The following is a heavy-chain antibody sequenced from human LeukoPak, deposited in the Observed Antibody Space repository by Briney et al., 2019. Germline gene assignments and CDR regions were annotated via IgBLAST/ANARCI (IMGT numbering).Heavy chain of an antibody. CDR2: IYYSGST. V-gene: IGHV4-39*07. J-gene: IGHJ5*02. D-gene: IGHD4-17*01. CDR3: ARASGEDDYGDYLGGNWFDP. Sequence: KASETLSLTCTVSGGSISSSSYYWGWIRQPPGKGLEWIGSIYYSGSTYYNPSLKSRVTISVDTSKNQFSLKLSSVTAADTAVYYCARASGEDDYGDYLGGNWFDPWGQGTLVTVSS. CDR1: GGSISSSSYY.